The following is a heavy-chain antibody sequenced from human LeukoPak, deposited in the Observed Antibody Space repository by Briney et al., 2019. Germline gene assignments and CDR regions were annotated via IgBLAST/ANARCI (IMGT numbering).Heavy chain of an antibody. CDR1: GSTFSDYA. J-gene: IGHJ4*02. D-gene: IGHD5-24*01. CDR2: IYYDGNKK. Sequence: GGSLRLSCVASGSTFSDYAMHWVRQAPGKGLEWVAVIYYDGNKKYYADSVEGRFTISRDNSKNTLYLHMKSLRVEDTAVYYCARGPDGYNSHFDYWGQGTLVTVSS. CDR3: ARGPDGYNSHFDY. V-gene: IGHV3-30-3*01.